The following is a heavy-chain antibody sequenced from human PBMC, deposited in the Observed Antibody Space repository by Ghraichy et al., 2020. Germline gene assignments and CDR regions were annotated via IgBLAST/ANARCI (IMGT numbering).Heavy chain of an antibody. D-gene: IGHD3-3*01. J-gene: IGHJ6*02. CDR2: IDLNDGDT. CDR3: ARGGIPIFGALQNGFDV. V-gene: IGHV1-2*05. Sequence: ASVKVSCKTSGFRFTDYYMQWVRQAPGQGLEWMGRIDLNDGDTDYSQTFQGSVTVTKDTSITTAYMELRGLTSDDTGTYYCARGGIPIFGALQNGFDVWGQGTTVTVSS. CDR1: GFRFTDYY.